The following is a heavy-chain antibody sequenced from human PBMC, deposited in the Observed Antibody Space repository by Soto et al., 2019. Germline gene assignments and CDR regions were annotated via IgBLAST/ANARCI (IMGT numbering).Heavy chain of an antibody. Sequence: QVQLLQSGAEVKKPGASVKVSCKASGYTFTSYGISWVRQAPGQGLEWMGWISAYNGNTNYAQKLQGRVTMTTDTSTSTAYMELRSLRSDDTAVYYGARGANTAMTKGEAFDIWGQGTMVTVSS. CDR1: GYTFTSYG. D-gene: IGHD5-18*01. CDR3: ARGANTAMTKGEAFDI. CDR2: ISAYNGNT. V-gene: IGHV1-18*01. J-gene: IGHJ3*02.